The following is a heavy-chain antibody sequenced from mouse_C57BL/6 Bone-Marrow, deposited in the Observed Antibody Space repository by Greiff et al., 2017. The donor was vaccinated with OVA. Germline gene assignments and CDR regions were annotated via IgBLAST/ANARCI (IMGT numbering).Heavy chain of an antibody. CDR3: ARDYYGSSY. J-gene: IGHJ2*01. D-gene: IGHD1-1*01. CDR2: INPYNGGT. CDR1: GYTFTDYY. V-gene: IGHV1-19*01. Sequence: VQLKQSGPVLVKPGASVKMSCKASGYTFTDYYMNWVKQSHGKSLEWIGVINPYNGGTSYNQKFKGKATLTVDKSSSTAYMELNSLTAEDSAVYCCARDYYGSSYWGKGTTLTVSS.